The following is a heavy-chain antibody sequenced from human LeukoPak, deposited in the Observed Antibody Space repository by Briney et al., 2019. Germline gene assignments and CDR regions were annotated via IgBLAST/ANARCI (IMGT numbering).Heavy chain of an antibody. CDR3: AKGSSGYFADL. CDR2: ISNDGGGT. J-gene: IGHJ5*02. V-gene: IGHV3-23*01. Sequence: GRSLRLSCTASGFIFNNFGLMWVRQAPGKGLEWVSAISNDGGGTTYADFVKGRFTISRDNSKNTLFLQMNSLRAEDTALYYCAKGSSGYFADLWGQGTLVTVSS. D-gene: IGHD3-22*01. CDR1: GFIFNNFG.